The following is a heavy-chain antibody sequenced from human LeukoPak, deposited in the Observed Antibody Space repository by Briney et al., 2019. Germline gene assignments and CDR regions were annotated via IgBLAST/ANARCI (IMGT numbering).Heavy chain of an antibody. CDR1: GFTFDDYA. CDR3: ARDLAVVVPAPSFEAFDI. V-gene: IGHV3-7*05. Sequence: GGSLRLSCAASGFTFDDYAMSWVRQAPGKGLEWVANIKQDGSEKYYVDSVKGRFTISRDNAKNSLYLQMNSLRAEDTAVYYCARDLAVVVPAPSFEAFDIWGQGTMVTVSS. CDR2: IKQDGSEK. D-gene: IGHD2-2*01. J-gene: IGHJ3*02.